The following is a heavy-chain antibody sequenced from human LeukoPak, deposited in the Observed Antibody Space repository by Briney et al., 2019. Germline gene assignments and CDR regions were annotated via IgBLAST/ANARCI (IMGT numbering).Heavy chain of an antibody. CDR3: ARVGDHFHWNLDL. CDR1: GFTVSTYY. D-gene: IGHD3-3*02. V-gene: IGHV3-53*01. CDR2: IYSGGTT. Sequence: GGSLRLSCAASGFTVSTYYMTWVRQLPGKGLEWFLIIYSGGTTYYADSVKGRFTISRDTSKNTLSLQMSSLRAEDTAVYFCARVGDHFHWNLDLWGRGTLVTVSS. J-gene: IGHJ2*01.